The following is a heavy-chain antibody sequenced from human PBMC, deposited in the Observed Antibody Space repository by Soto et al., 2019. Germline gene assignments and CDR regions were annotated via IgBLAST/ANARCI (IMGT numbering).Heavy chain of an antibody. CDR2: IYYSGST. D-gene: IGHD6-13*01. V-gene: IGHV4-39*01. J-gene: IGHJ4*02. Sequence: SETLSLTCAVYGAPFSGSSYYWGWIRQPPGKGLEWIGSIYYSGSTYYNPSLKSRVTISVDTSKNQFSLKLSSVTAADTAVYYCARHVGTYSSSWYDYWGQGTLVTVSS. CDR1: GAPFSGSSYY. CDR3: ARHVGTYSSSWYDY.